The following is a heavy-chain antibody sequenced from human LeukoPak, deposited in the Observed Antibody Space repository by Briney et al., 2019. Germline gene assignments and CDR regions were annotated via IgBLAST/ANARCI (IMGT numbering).Heavy chain of an antibody. D-gene: IGHD3-10*01. Sequence: PSETLSLTCTVSGGSISSSSYYWGWIRPPPGKGLEWFGSIYYSGSTYYNPSLKSRVTISVDTSKNQFSLKLSSVTAADTAVYYCARLADITMVRGVGWFDPWGQGTLVTVSS. J-gene: IGHJ5*02. CDR1: GGSISSSSYY. V-gene: IGHV4-39*01. CDR3: ARLADITMVRGVGWFDP. CDR2: IYYSGST.